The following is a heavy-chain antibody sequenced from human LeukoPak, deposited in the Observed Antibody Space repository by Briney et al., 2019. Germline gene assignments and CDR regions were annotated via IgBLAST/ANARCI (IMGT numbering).Heavy chain of an antibody. CDR1: GFTFSSYG. V-gene: IGHV3-33*01. CDR2: KWYDGSNK. D-gene: IGHD5-12*01. CDR3: ARAGYKKVATIHYYYMDV. J-gene: IGHJ6*03. Sequence: GGSLRLFRAASGFTFSSYGMHWVRQAPGKGLEGVGVKWYDGSNKYYADSVEGRFTISRDNSKNTLYLQMNSLRAEDTAVYYCARAGYKKVATIHYYYMDVWGKGTTVTVSS.